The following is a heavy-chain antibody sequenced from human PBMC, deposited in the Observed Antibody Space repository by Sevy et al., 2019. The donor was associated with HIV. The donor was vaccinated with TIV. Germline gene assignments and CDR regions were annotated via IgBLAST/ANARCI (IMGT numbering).Heavy chain of an antibody. CDR1: GFTFNSYS. D-gene: IGHD3-22*01. CDR3: ARTGPPGYYYDSSSSDY. Sequence: GGSLRLSCAASGFTFNSYSMNWVRQAPGKGLEWVSYISSSSSTIYYADSVKGRFTISRDNAKNSLYLQMNSLRAEDTAVYYCARTGPPGYYYDSSSSDYWGQGTLVTVSS. CDR2: ISSSSSTI. J-gene: IGHJ4*02. V-gene: IGHV3-48*01.